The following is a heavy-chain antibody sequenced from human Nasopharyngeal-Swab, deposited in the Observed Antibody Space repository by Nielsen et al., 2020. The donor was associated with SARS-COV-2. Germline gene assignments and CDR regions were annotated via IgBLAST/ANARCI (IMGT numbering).Heavy chain of an antibody. CDR3: ARVLEAHYDFWSGYYPYFDY. CDR2: ISYDGSNK. CDR1: GFTFSSYG. J-gene: IGHJ4*02. V-gene: IGHV3-30*03. D-gene: IGHD3-3*01. Sequence: GESLKISCAASGFTFSSYGMHWVRQAPGKGLEWVAVISYDGSNKYYADSVKGRFTISRDNSKNTLYLQMSSLRAEDTAVYYCARVLEAHYDFWSGYYPYFDYWGQGTLVTVSS.